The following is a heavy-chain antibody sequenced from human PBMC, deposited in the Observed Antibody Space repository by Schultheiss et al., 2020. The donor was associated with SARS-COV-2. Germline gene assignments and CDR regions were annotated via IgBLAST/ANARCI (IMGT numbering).Heavy chain of an antibody. CDR2: IKSKNDGGAT. D-gene: IGHD3/OR15-3a*01. CDR3: AKDRAVRFLDWLFDY. CDR1: GFIFSNAW. Sequence: GGSLRLSCATSGFIFSNAWMSWVRQAPGKGLEWIGRIKSKNDGGATDYAAPVKGRFTISRDDSKSIAYLQMNSLRADDTAVYYCAKDRAVRFLDWLFDYWGQGTLVTVSS. V-gene: IGHV3-15*01. J-gene: IGHJ4*02.